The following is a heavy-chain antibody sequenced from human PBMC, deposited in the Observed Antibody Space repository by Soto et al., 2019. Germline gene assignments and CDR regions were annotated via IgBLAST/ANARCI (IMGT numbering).Heavy chain of an antibody. CDR1: GGSISSGGYY. J-gene: IGHJ6*02. D-gene: IGHD2-15*01. CDR3: ARDEHCSGGSCYPKANYYYGMDV. Sequence: SETLSLTCTVPGGSISSGGYYWSWIRQPPGKGLEWIGEINHSGSTNYNPSLKSRVTISVDTSKNQFSLKLSSVTAADTAVYYCARDEHCSGGSCYPKANYYYGMDVWGQGTTVTVSS. CDR2: INHSGST. V-gene: IGHV4-39*07.